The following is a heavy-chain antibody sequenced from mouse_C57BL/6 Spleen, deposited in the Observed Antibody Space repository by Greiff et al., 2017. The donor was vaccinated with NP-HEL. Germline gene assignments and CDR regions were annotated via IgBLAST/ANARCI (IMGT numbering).Heavy chain of an antibody. V-gene: IGHV3-8*01. J-gene: IGHJ1*03. CDR2: ISYSGST. CDR3: AREAPHYYGSSYRYWYFDV. CDR1: GYSITSDY. D-gene: IGHD1-1*01. Sequence: VQLKESGPGLAKPSQTLSLTCSVTGYSITSDYWNWIRKFPGNKLEYMGYISYSGSTHYNPSLKSRISITRDTSKNQYYLQLNAVTTENTATYYCAREAPHYYGSSYRYWYFDVWGTGTTVTVSS.